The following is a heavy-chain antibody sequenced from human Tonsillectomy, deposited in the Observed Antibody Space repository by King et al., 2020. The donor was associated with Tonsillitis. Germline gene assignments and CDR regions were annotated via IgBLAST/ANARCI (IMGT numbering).Heavy chain of an antibody. J-gene: IGHJ4*02. CDR3: ARDQPVVYSGELEIFHY. Sequence: QLVQSGGGLVQPGGSLRLSCAASGFTFSSYWMSWVRQAPGKGLVWVANIKQDGSEKYYVDSVKGRLPISRDNAKNSLYLQMNSLRAEDTAGYYCARDQPVVYSGELEIFHYWGQGTLFTVSS. CDR2: IKQDGSEK. D-gene: IGHD4-11*01. V-gene: IGHV3-7*01. CDR1: GFTFSSYW.